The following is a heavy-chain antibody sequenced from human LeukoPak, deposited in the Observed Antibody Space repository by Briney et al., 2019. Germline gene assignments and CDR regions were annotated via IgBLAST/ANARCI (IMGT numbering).Heavy chain of an antibody. J-gene: IGHJ4*02. CDR1: GFTFSSYS. D-gene: IGHD5-24*01. CDR3: ARGMAKRWLQFRGQYYFDY. CDR2: ISSTSSAI. V-gene: IGHV3-48*04. Sequence: GGSLRLSCAASGFTFSSYSMNWVRQAPGKGLEWLSYISSTSSAIYYADSLKGRFTISRDNAKNSLYLQMNSLRAEDTAVYYCARGMAKRWLQFRGQYYFDYWGQGTLVTVSS.